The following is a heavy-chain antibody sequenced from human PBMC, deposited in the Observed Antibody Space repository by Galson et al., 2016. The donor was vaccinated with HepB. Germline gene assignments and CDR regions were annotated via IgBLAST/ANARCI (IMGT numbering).Heavy chain of an antibody. CDR1: GGSLSSSNW. V-gene: IGHV4-4*02. CDR3: ARDRYWTGEYYVSGFDA. J-gene: IGHJ5*02. CDR2: IDRAGHA. D-gene: IGHD2-8*02. Sequence: SETLSLTCAVSGGSLSSSNWWSWVRQSPEKGLEWIGEIDRAGHASYNPSPKGRVTLSLDKSSNQFSLEVSYVTAADSAVYYCARDRYWTGEYYVSGFDAWGQGTLVTVSS.